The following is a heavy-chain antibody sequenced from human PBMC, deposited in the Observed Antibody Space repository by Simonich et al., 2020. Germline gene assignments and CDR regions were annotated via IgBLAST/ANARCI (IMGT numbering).Heavy chain of an antibody. CDR3: ARNGLVGILKAFDI. CDR2: INPNSGGA. J-gene: IGHJ3*02. Sequence: QVQLVQSGAEVKKPGASVKVSCKASGYTFTGYYMHWVRQAPGQGLEWRGRINPNSGGANYAQTFQGRVTRNRDTSISTAYMELSRLRSDDTAVYYCARNGLVGILKAFDIWGQGTMVTVSS. D-gene: IGHD2-21*01. V-gene: IGHV1-2*02. CDR1: GYTFTGYY.